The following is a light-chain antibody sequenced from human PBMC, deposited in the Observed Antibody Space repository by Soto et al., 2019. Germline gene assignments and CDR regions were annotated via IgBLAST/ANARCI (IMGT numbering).Light chain of an antibody. V-gene: IGKV3-15*01. CDR3: QQYGNWPPLT. CDR2: GAS. J-gene: IGKJ4*01. Sequence: VMTQSPATLSASPGERVTLSCRASQNINTNLVWYQHKPGQAPRVLLYGASSRARGVTARFSGSGSGTDFTLTISSLQSEDFAIYYCQQYGNWPPLTFGGGTKLGIK. CDR1: QNINTN.